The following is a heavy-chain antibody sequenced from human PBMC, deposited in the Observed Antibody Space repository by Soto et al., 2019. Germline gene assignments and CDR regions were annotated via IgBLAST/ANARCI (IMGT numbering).Heavy chain of an antibody. CDR2: MNPNSGNT. V-gene: IGHV1-8*01. J-gene: IGHJ5*02. CDR3: ARGTPPLRFLEWLSPFREYNWFDP. D-gene: IGHD3-3*01. Sequence: GASVKVSCKASGYTFTSYDINWVRQATGQGLEWMGWMNPNSGNTGYAQKFQGRVTMTRNTSISTAYMELSSLRSEDTAVYYCARGTPPLRFLEWLSPFREYNWFDPWGQGTLVTVSS. CDR1: GYTFTSYD.